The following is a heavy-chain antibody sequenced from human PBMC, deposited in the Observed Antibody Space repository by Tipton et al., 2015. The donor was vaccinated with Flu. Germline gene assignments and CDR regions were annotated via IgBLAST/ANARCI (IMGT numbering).Heavy chain of an antibody. J-gene: IGHJ3*02. CDR1: GDSISSDFY. Sequence: TLSLTCAVSGDSISSDFYWAWIRQFPGKGLEWIGTVSRTGSTIYNPSLKSRVTISIDTSKNQFSLKLTSVTAADTAVYYCARDQTYYYGSSDAFDIWGQGTMVTVSS. D-gene: IGHD3-10*01. CDR2: VSRTGST. CDR3: ARDQTYYYGSSDAFDI. V-gene: IGHV4-38-2*02.